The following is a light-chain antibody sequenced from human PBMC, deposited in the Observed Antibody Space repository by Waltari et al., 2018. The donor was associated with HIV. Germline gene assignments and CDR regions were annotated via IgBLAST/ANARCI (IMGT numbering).Light chain of an antibody. CDR3: AAWDDSLNGVI. Sequence: QSVLTQPPSASGTPGQRVAMSCSGSSSNIGSNTVNWYQQLPGTAPKLLMYSNNHRPAGCPDRFSCSKSGTSVSLSISGLQSEDEADYYCAAWDDSLNGVIFGGGTKLTVL. V-gene: IGLV1-44*01. CDR1: SSNIGSNT. J-gene: IGLJ2*01. CDR2: SNN.